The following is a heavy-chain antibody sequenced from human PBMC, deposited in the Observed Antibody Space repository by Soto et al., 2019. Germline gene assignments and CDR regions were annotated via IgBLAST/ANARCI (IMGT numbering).Heavy chain of an antibody. CDR1: GFTFSSYA. CDR3: ARDIVEEWLFPYYYYYYGMDV. CDR2: ISYDGSNK. J-gene: IGHJ6*02. Sequence: VQLVESGGGVVQPGRSLRLSCAASGFTFSSYAMHWVRQAPGKGLEWVAVISYDGSNKYYADSVKGRFTISRDNSKNTLYLQMNSLRAEDTAVYYCARDIVEEWLFPYYYYYYGMDVWGQGTTVTVSS. D-gene: IGHD3-3*01. V-gene: IGHV3-30-3*01.